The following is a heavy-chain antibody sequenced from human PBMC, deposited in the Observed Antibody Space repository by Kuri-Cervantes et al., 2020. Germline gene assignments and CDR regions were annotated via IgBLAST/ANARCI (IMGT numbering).Heavy chain of an antibody. V-gene: IGHV3-53*01. CDR3: AKSLEAEWELLDY. Sequence: GESLKISCAASGFTFSSYSMNWVRQAPGKGPEWVSVIYSGGSTYYADSVKGRFTISRDNSKNTLYLQMNSLRAEDTAVYYCAKSLEAEWELLDYWGQGTLVTVSS. CDR2: IYSGGST. D-gene: IGHD1-26*01. J-gene: IGHJ4*02. CDR1: GFTFSSYS.